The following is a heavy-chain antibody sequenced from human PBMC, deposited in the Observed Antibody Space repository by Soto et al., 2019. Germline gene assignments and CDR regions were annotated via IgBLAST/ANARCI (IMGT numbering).Heavy chain of an antibody. CDR3: ARDNYYGSVSFKGSYYYYYMDV. V-gene: IGHV3-48*01. CDR2: ISSSSSTI. CDR1: GFTFSSYS. D-gene: IGHD3-10*01. J-gene: IGHJ6*03. Sequence: EVQLVESGGGLVQPGGSLRLSCAASGFTFSSYSMNWVRQAPGKGLEWVSYISSSSSTIYYADSVKGRFTISRDNAKNSLYLQMNSLRAKDTAVYYCARDNYYGSVSFKGSYYYYYMDVWGKGTTVTVSS.